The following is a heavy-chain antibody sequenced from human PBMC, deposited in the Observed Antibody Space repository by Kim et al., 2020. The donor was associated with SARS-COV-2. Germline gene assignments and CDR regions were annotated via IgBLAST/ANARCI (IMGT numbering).Heavy chain of an antibody. V-gene: IGHV3-49*04. J-gene: IGHJ6*03. Sequence: GGSLRHSCTASGFTFGDYAMSWVRQAPGTGLEWVGFIRSKAYGGSTVYAASVKGRFTISRDDSKSIAYLQMNSLKNEDTVVYYCTRDPIRDCSSSSCFSYDYYYYIYVWGKGTTVTVSS. CDR3: TRDPIRDCSSSSCFSYDYYYYIYV. CDR2: IRSKAYGGST. CDR1: GFTFGDYA. D-gene: IGHD2-2*01.